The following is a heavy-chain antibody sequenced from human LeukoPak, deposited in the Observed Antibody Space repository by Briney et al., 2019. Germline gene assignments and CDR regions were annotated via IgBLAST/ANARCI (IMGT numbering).Heavy chain of an antibody. Sequence: GESLKISCKGSGYSFTSYWIGWVRQMPGKGLEWMGIIYPGDSDTRYSPSFQGQVTISADKSISTAYLQWSSLKASDTAMYYCARGTTVTDYYYGMDVWGQGTTVTVSS. V-gene: IGHV5-51*01. D-gene: IGHD4-17*01. CDR3: ARGTTVTDYYYGMDV. CDR2: IYPGDSDT. J-gene: IGHJ6*02. CDR1: GYSFTSYW.